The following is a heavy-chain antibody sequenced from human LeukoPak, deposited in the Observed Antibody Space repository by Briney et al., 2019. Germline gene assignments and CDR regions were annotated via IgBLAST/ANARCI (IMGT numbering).Heavy chain of an antibody. V-gene: IGHV4-4*02. J-gene: IGHJ4*02. D-gene: IGHD2-15*01. Sequence: SETPSLTCAVSGGSISSSNWWSWVRQPPGKGLEWIGETYHSGSTNYNPSLKSRVTISVDKSKNQFSLKLSSVTAADTAVYYCARSSLLRGYFDYWGQGTLVTVSS. CDR3: ARSSLLRGYFDY. CDR1: GGSISSSNW. CDR2: TYHSGST.